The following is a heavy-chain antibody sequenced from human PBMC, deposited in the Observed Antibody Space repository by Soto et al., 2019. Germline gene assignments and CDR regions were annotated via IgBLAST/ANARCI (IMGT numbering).Heavy chain of an antibody. CDR1: GVSISDYY. CDR2: AHYTGTT. J-gene: IGHJ2*01. Sequence: QVHLEESGPGLVKPSETLSLKCTVSGVSISDYYWSWIRQPPGKGLQWIGYAHYTGTTIYNPSLNNRVTISVDPSKRQFSLHLRSVSSADTALYFCAATYKDGYFDYWGRGTPVTVST. CDR3: AATYKDGYFDY. V-gene: IGHV4-59*01. D-gene: IGHD1-20*01.